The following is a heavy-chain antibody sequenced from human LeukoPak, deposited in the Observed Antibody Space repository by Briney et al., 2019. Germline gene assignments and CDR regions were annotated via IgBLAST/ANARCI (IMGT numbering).Heavy chain of an antibody. CDR1: GFTLSNHW. CDR2: ISGDEIWT. J-gene: IGHJ3*02. V-gene: IGHV3-74*01. Sequence: GGSLRLSCAASGFTLSNHWMHWVRQAPGKGLVWVSRISGDEIWTSYADSVKGRFIISRDNAKDTLYLQMNSLRTEDTAVYYCAREYNSGPKQTDAFDIWGQGTTVTVSS. CDR3: AREYNSGPKQTDAFDI. D-gene: IGHD3-22*01.